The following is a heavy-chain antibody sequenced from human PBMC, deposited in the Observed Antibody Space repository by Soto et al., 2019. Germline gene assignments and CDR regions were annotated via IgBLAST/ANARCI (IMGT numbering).Heavy chain of an antibody. J-gene: IGHJ5*01. D-gene: IGHD6-13*01. CDR3: AREMYSSSWYDF. CDR1: GFTVSSNY. V-gene: IGHV3-66*01. CDR2: IYSGGST. Sequence: EVQLVESGGGLVQPGGSLRLSCAASGFTVSSNYMSWVRQAPGKGLEWVSVIYSGGSTYYADSVKGRFTISRDNSKTTLYLQMNSLRAEDTAVYDCAREMYSSSWYDFWGQGTLVTVSA.